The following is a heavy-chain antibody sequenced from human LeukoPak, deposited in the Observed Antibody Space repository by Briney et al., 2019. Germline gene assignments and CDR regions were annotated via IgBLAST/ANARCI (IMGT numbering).Heavy chain of an antibody. J-gene: IGHJ4*02. CDR3: AKGPLYYYGSGSYSYYFDY. D-gene: IGHD3-10*01. CDR2: ISRSSSSI. Sequence: PGGSLRLSCAASGFIFNTYSINWVRQAPGKGLEWISYISRSSSSIYYADSVKGRFTISRDNAKGSLYLQMNSLRAEDTAVYYCAKGPLYYYGSGSYSYYFDYWGQGTLVTVSS. V-gene: IGHV3-48*01. CDR1: GFIFNTYS.